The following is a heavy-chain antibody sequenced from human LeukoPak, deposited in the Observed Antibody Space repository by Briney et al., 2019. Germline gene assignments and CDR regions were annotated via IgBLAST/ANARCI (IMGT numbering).Heavy chain of an antibody. CDR1: GGSISSYY. CDR3: ARDMSDSRSWYTIGDAFDI. V-gene: IGHV4-4*07. CDR2: IYTSGST. Sequence: PSETLSLTCTVSGGSISSYYWSWIRQPDRKGLEWIGRIYTSGSTNYHPSLKSRVTMSVETSKNQFSLKLSSVTGADTAVYYCARDMSDSRSWYTIGDAFDIWGQGTRVTVSS. J-gene: IGHJ3*02. D-gene: IGHD6-13*01.